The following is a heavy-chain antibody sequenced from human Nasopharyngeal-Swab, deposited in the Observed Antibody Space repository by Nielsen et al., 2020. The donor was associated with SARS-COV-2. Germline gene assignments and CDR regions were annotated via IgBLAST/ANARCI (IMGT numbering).Heavy chain of an antibody. Sequence: LKISCTTSGFDFEDHVISWVRQAPGKGLEWVGLIRTKAYGGTAEYAASVRGRFSISRDDSKRIAHLQMSSLESEDTAMYYCTRGHDVLTAFYLDWGQGTLVTVSS. J-gene: IGHJ4*02. CDR1: GFDFEDHV. CDR3: TRGHDVLTAFYLD. CDR2: IRTKAYGGTA. V-gene: IGHV3-49*04. D-gene: IGHD3-9*01.